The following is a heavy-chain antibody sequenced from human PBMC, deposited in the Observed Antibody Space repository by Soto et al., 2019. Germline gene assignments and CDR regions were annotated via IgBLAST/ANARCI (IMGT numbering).Heavy chain of an antibody. CDR3: ARASGSGWYFWDGI. J-gene: IGHJ4*02. Sequence: QVQLVQSGAEVKKPGASVKVSCKASGYTFTSYDINWVRQATGQGLEWMGWMNPNSGNTGYAQKFQGRFTMTSTTSISTAYMELSSLRSEDTAVYYCARASGSGWYFWDGIWGQGTLVTVSS. V-gene: IGHV1-8*01. D-gene: IGHD6-19*01. CDR2: MNPNSGNT. CDR1: GYTFTSYD.